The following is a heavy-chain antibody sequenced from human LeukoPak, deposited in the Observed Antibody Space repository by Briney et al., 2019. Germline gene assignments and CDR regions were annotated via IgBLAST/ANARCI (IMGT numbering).Heavy chain of an antibody. CDR1: GFTFSSYE. Sequence: PGGSLRLSCAASGFTFSSYEMNWVRQAPGKGLEWVSYISSSGSTIYYADSVKGRFTISRDNAKNSLYLQMNSLRAEDTAVYYCARAGRTYSYGEPRYDYWGQGTLVTVSS. D-gene: IGHD5-18*01. CDR3: ARAGRTYSYGEPRYDY. J-gene: IGHJ4*02. V-gene: IGHV3-48*03. CDR2: ISSSGSTI.